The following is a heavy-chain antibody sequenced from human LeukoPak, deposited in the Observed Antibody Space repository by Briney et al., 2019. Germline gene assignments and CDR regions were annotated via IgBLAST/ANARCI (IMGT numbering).Heavy chain of an antibody. D-gene: IGHD5-18*01. Sequence: PGGSLRLSCAASGFTFSSYEMNWVRQAPGKGLEWVLYISTSGNTIYYADSVKGRFTISRDNAKNSLYLQMNSLRAEDTAIYYCARGYRGYSYGYDYWGQGTLVTASS. CDR3: ARGYRGYSYGYDY. CDR1: GFTFSSYE. CDR2: ISTSGNTI. V-gene: IGHV3-48*03. J-gene: IGHJ4*02.